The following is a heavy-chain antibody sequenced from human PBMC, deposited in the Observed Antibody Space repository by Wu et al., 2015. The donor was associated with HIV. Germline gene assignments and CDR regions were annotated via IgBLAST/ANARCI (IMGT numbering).Heavy chain of an antibody. CDR1: GYIFSTYY. D-gene: IGHD3-16*01. J-gene: IGHJ4*02. CDR3: VRVGGGSLDY. Sequence: QVQLIQSGAEVKKPGASVKVSCKASGYIFSTYYMHWVREAPGQGLEWVGIINCRSGATIYAQNFQGRVIMTRDTSTTTIYMELNSLRSEDTATYFCVRVGGGSLDYWGQGTMVTVSS. V-gene: IGHV1-46*01. CDR2: INCRSGAT.